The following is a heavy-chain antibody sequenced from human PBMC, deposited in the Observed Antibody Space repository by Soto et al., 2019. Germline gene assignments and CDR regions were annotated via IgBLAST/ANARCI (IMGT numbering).Heavy chain of an antibody. V-gene: IGHV4-59*01. CDR1: GGSISSYY. CDR3: ARGGPRYHFDY. D-gene: IGHD1-26*01. J-gene: IGHJ4*02. Sequence: SETLSLTCTVSGGSISSYYWSWTRQPPGKGLEWIGYIYYSGSTNYNPSLKSRVTISVDTSKNQFSLKLSSVTAADTAVYYCARGGPRYHFDYWGQGTLVTVSS. CDR2: IYYSGST.